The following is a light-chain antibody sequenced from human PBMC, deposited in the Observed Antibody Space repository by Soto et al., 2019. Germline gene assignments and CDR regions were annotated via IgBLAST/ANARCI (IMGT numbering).Light chain of an antibody. CDR2: AAS. Sequence: EIVLTQSPATLSLSPGERVTLSCRASQSVSSHLAWYQQKAGQAPRLLIYAASNRATGVPARFSGSGSGTDFSLTISSLEPEDFAVYYCQQRAHWPSITFGPGTRLEI. V-gene: IGKV3-11*01. CDR1: QSVSSH. CDR3: QQRAHWPSIT. J-gene: IGKJ5*01.